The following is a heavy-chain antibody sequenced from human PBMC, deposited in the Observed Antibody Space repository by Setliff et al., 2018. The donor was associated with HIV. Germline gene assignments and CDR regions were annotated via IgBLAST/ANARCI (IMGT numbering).Heavy chain of an antibody. J-gene: IGHJ4*02. CDR1: GGSLSSYY. CDR3: ARGGGPTTAYYD. CDR2: INPSGSP. Sequence: SETLSLTCDGYGGSLSSYYWTWIRQAPGKGLEWIGEINPSGSPDYNPSLKSRVTISVDTSRKQSSLKLKSVTVADTAVYICARGGGPTTAYYDWGQGTLVTVSS. V-gene: IGHV4-34*01. D-gene: IGHD1-26*01.